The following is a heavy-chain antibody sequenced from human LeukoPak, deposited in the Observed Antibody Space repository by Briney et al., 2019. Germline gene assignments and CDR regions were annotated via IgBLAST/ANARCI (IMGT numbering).Heavy chain of an antibody. D-gene: IGHD2-8*01. CDR2: IYYSGST. CDR1: GGSISSSSYY. Sequence: SETLSLTCTVSGGSISSSSYYWGWIRQPPGKGLEWIGSIYYSGSTYYNPSLKSRVTISVDTSKNQFSLKLSSVTAADTAVYYCATQGGRYCTNGVCSFDYWAREPWSPSPQ. J-gene: IGHJ4*02. CDR3: ATQGGRYCTNGVCSFDY. V-gene: IGHV4-39*01.